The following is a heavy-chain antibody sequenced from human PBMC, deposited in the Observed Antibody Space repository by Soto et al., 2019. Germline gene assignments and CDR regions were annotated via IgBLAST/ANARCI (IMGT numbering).Heavy chain of an antibody. CDR3: ARVVSQIVVFITYNDAFDI. Sequence: QVQLVQSGAEVKKPGSSVKVSCKASGGTFSSYAISWVRQAPGQGLEWMGGIIPIFGTANYAQKFQGRVTITADESASTDYMGLHSLRSEDTAVYYCARVVSQIVVFITYNDAFDIWRQGTMVTVSS. J-gene: IGHJ3*02. CDR2: IIPIFGTA. CDR1: GGTFSSYA. D-gene: IGHD3-22*01. V-gene: IGHV1-69*01.